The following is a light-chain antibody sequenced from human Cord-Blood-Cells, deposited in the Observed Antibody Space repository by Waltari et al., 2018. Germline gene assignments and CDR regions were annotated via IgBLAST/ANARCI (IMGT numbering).Light chain of an antibody. CDR3: CSYAGSSTYV. V-gene: IGLV2-23*01. J-gene: IGLJ1*01. CDR1: RRNVGSYNL. Sequence: QSALTPPVSVSGSPAQSTTISCTGTRRNVGSYNLASWYQQHPGKAPKLMIYEGSKRPSGVSNRFSGSKAGNTASLTISGLQAEDEADYYCCSYAGSSTYVFGTGTKVTVL. CDR2: EGS.